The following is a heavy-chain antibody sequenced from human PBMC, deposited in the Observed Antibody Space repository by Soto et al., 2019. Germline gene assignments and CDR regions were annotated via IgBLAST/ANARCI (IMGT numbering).Heavy chain of an antibody. J-gene: IGHJ4*02. CDR2: IYSGGST. CDR3: ARHGYTYGGGYFDY. D-gene: IGHD5-18*01. V-gene: IGHV3-66*04. CDR1: GVTVSSNY. Sequence: EVQLVESGGGLVXXXXSLRLSCAASGVTVSSNYMSWVRQAPGKGLEWVSVIYSGGSTYYADSVKGRFTISRDNSKNTLYLQMTSLRAEDTAVYYCARHGYTYGGGYFDYWGQGTLVTVSS.